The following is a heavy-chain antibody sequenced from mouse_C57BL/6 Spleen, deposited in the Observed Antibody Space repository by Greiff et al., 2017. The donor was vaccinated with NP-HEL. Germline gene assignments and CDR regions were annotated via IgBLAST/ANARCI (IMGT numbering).Heavy chain of an antibody. CDR2: INPNNGGT. V-gene: IGHV1-26*01. D-gene: IGHD3-2*02. J-gene: IGHJ3*01. CDR1: GYTFTDYY. CDR3: ASVASSGYVWFAY. Sequence: VQLQQSGPELVKPGASVKISCKASGYTFTDYYMNWVKQSHGKSLEWIGDINPNNGGTSYNQKFKGKATLTVDKSSSTAYMELRSLTSEESACYYLASVASSGYVWFAYWGQGTLGTVSA.